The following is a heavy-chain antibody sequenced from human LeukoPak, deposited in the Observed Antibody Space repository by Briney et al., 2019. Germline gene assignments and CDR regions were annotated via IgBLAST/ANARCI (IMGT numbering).Heavy chain of an antibody. CDR3: ARDAHLDWELPTGY. D-gene: IGHD1-26*01. CDR1: GYTFTGYY. CDR2: INPNSGGT. V-gene: IGHV1-2*02. Sequence: ASVKVSCKASGYTFTGYYMHLVRQAPGQGLEWMGWINPNSGGTNYAQKFQGRVTMTRDTSISTAYMELSRLRSDDTAVYYCARDAHLDWELPTGYWGQGTLVTVSS. J-gene: IGHJ4*02.